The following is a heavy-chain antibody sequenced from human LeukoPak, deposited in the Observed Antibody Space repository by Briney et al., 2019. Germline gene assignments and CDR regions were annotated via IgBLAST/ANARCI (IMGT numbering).Heavy chain of an antibody. J-gene: IGHJ4*02. Sequence: SVTLSLTCAVYGRSFCGYYWSWIRQPPGKGLEWIGYIYYSGSTNYNPSLKSRVTISVDTSKNQFSLKLSSVTAADTAVYYCARVSSSSYIDYWGQGTLVTVSS. D-gene: IGHD6-13*01. V-gene: IGHV4-59*01. CDR2: IYYSGST. CDR3: ARVSSSSYIDY. CDR1: GRSFCGYY.